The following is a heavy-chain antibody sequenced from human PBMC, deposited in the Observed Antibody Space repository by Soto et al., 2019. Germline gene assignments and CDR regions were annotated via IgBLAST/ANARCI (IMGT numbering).Heavy chain of an antibody. CDR3: ARVPTILTGYFWFDP. J-gene: IGHJ5*02. CDR1: GGSISSGDYY. Sequence: SETLSLTCTVSGGSISSGDYYWSWIRQPPGKGLEWIGYIYYSGSTYYNPSLKSRVTISVDTSKNQFSLKLSSVTAADTAVYYCARVPTILTGYFWFDPWGQGTLVTVSS. V-gene: IGHV4-30-4*01. D-gene: IGHD3-9*01. CDR2: IYYSGST.